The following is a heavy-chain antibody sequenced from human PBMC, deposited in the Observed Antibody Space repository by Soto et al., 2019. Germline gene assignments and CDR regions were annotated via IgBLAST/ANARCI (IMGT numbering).Heavy chain of an antibody. J-gene: IGHJ6*02. D-gene: IGHD3-3*01. Sequence: SVKVACKDSGGTVSSYAITWVRQAPGQGLEWMGGIIPIFGTANYAQKFQGRVTITADESPSTAYMELSSLRSEDTAVYYCARARNAYYDFWSGYYTAEYYYGMDVWGQGTTVTVSS. CDR1: GGTVSSYA. CDR2: IIPIFGTA. V-gene: IGHV1-69*13. CDR3: ARARNAYYDFWSGYYTAEYYYGMDV.